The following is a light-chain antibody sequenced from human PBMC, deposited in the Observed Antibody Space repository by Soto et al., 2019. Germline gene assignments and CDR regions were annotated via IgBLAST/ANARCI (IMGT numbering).Light chain of an antibody. CDR2: GAS. CDR1: QSVGTY. Sequence: EIVMTQSPATLSVSPGERATLSCRASQSVGTYLAWYQQKPGQAPRLLIYGASTRAAGISPRFSGGGSGTEFTLTISSMQSEDFADYYCEQYNDWPRTFGQGTKVGIK. J-gene: IGKJ1*01. CDR3: EQYNDWPRT. V-gene: IGKV3-15*01.